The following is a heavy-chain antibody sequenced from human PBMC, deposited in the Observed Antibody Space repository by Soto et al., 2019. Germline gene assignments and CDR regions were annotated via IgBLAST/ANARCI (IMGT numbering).Heavy chain of an antibody. V-gene: IGHV4-59*01. Sequence: PSETLSLTCTVSGGSISSYYWSWIRQPPGKGLEWIGYIYYSGSTNYNPSLKSRVTISVDTSKNQFSLKLSSVTAADTAVYYCAREGPATATTNWGQGTLVTVSS. D-gene: IGHD2-2*01. CDR3: AREGPATATTN. CDR1: GGSISSYY. J-gene: IGHJ4*02. CDR2: IYYSGST.